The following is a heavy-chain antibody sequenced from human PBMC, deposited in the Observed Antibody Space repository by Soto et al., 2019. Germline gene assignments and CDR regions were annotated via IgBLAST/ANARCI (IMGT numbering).Heavy chain of an antibody. J-gene: IGHJ3*02. CDR1: GGSISSYY. D-gene: IGHD2-15*01. Sequence: SETLSLTCTVSGGSISSYYWSWIRQPPGKGLEWIGYIYYSGSTNYNPSLKSRVTISVDTSKNQFSLKLSSVTAADTAVYYCARARWSADALDIWGQGTMVTVSS. CDR2: IYYSGST. CDR3: ARARWSADALDI. V-gene: IGHV4-59*08.